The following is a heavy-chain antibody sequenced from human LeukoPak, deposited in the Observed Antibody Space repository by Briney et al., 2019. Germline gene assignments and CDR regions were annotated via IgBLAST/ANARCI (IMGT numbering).Heavy chain of an antibody. CDR1: GFTFSSYG. J-gene: IGHJ4*02. Sequence: PGGSLRLSCAASGFTFSSYGMHWVRQAPGKGLEWVAVISYDGSNKYYADSVKGRFTISRDNSKNTLYLQMNSLRAEDTAVCYCAKDWHHMVRGVIATYYFDYWGQGTLVTVST. CDR2: ISYDGSNK. V-gene: IGHV3-30*18. D-gene: IGHD3-10*01. CDR3: AKDWHHMVRGVIATYYFDY.